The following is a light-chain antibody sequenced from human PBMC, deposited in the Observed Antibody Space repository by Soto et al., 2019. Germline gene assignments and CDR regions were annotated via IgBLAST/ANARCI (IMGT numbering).Light chain of an antibody. CDR2: WAS. J-gene: IGKJ3*01. CDR3: QQYYTTLT. Sequence: DIVMTQSPDSLAVSLGERATTNCKSSQSVSYSSNKKNYLAWYQQKPGQPPKLLIYWASTRESGVPDRFSGSGSGTDFTLTISSLQAEDVAVYYCQQYYTTLTFGPGTNVDIK. CDR1: QSVSYSSNKKNY. V-gene: IGKV4-1*01.